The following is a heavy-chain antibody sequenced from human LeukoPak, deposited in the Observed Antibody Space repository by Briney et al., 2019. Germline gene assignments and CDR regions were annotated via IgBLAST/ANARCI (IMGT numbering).Heavy chain of an antibody. CDR2: ISGSGGST. D-gene: IGHD3-22*01. CDR1: GFTFSSYA. J-gene: IGHJ5*02. V-gene: IGHV3-23*01. Sequence: GGSLRLSCAASGFTFSSYAMSWVRQAPGKGLEWVSAISGSGGSTYYADSVKGRFTISRDNSKNTLYLQMNSLRAEDTAVYYCAKDPTYYYDSSGYFEFDPWGQGTLVTVSS. CDR3: AKDPTYYYDSSGYFEFDP.